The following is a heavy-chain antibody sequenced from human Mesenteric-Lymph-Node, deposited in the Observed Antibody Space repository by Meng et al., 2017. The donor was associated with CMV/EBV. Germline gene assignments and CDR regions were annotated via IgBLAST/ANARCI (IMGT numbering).Heavy chain of an antibody. CDR1: GGTFSSYA. CDR2: IIPVFGTA. V-gene: IGHV1-69*05. CDR3: AREGIVGTTIYFDF. Sequence: SVKVSCKASGGTFSSYAISWVRQAPGQGLEWMGGIIPVFGTANYPRKFQGRVTITTDESTTTAYMELSGLRSDDTAVYYCAREGIVGTTIYFDFWGQGTLVTVSS. J-gene: IGHJ4*02. D-gene: IGHD1-20*01.